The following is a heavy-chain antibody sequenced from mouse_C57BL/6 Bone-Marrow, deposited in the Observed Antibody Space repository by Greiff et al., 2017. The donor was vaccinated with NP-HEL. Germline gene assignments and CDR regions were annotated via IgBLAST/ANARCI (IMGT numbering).Heavy chain of an antibody. CDR2: IWTGGGT. J-gene: IGHJ4*01. D-gene: IGHD2-12*01. CDR1: GFSLTSYA. CDR3: ARKGYSLYYYAMDY. Sequence: VQRVESGPGLVAPSQSLSITCTVSGFSLTSYAISWVRQPPGKGLEWLGVIWTGGGTNYNSALKSRLSISKDNSKSQVFLKMNSLQTDDTARYYCARKGYSLYYYAMDYWGQGTSVTVSS. V-gene: IGHV2-9-1*01.